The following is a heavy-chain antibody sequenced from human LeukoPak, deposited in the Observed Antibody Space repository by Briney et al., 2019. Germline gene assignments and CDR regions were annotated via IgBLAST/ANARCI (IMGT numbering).Heavy chain of an antibody. J-gene: IGHJ6*03. Sequence: GGSLRLSCAASGFTFSSYAMSWVRQAPGKGLEWVSAICGSGGSTYYADSVKGRFTISRDNSKNTLYLQMNSLRAEDTAVYYCAKEYCTNGVCYYPGYCMDVWGKGTTVTVSS. CDR2: ICGSGGST. CDR1: GFTFSSYA. V-gene: IGHV3-23*01. CDR3: AKEYCTNGVCYYPGYCMDV. D-gene: IGHD2-8*01.